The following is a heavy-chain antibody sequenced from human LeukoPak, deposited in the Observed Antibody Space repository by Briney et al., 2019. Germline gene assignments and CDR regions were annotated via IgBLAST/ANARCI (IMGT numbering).Heavy chain of an antibody. J-gene: IGHJ3*02. CDR2: IYHSGST. V-gene: IGHV4-38-2*01. CDR3: ARSGPEWYYGSGYASDI. D-gene: IGHD3-10*01. Sequence: PSETLSLTCAVSGYSISSGYYWGWIRQPPGKGLEWIGSIYHSGSTYYNPSLKSRVTISVDTSKNQFSLKLSSVTAADTAVYYCARSGPEWYYGSGYASDIWGQGTMVTVSS. CDR1: GYSISSGYY.